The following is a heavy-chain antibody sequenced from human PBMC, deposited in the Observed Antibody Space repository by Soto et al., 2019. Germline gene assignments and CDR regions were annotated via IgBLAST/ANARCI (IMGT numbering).Heavy chain of an antibody. CDR1: GFTFGNFG. CDR3: ENLGYCSNTNCPIQH. D-gene: IGHD2-2*01. CDR2: ISGSGDRT. V-gene: IGHV3-23*01. Sequence: EVQLLESGGGLVQAGGSLRLSCVGSGFTFGNFGMSWVRQAPGKGLEWVSGISGSGDRTYYVDSVKGRFTISRDNSKNTLYLQMNSLRAEDTAVYYCENLGYCSNTNCPIQHWGQGTLVSV. J-gene: IGHJ1*01.